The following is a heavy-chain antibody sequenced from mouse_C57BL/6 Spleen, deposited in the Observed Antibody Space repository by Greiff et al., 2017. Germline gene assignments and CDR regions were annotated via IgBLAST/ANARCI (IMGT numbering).Heavy chain of an antibody. CDR2: IDPSDSYT. CDR3: ARGGPYAMDD. Sequence: VKLQESGAELVMPGASVKLSCKASGYTFTSYWMHWVKQRPGQGLEWIGEIDPSDSYTNYNQKFKGKSTLTVDKSSSTAYMQLSSLTSEDSAVYYCARGGPYAMDDWGQGTSVTVSS. CDR1: GYTFTSYW. V-gene: IGHV1-69*01. J-gene: IGHJ4*01.